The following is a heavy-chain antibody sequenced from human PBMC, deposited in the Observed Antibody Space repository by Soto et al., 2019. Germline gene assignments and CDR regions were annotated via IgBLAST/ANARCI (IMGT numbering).Heavy chain of an antibody. Sequence: QVVLLQSGAEVKAPGSSVRVSCQVSGSTFNNFAFSWVRQAPGNGPEWMGGIVVDSNTAEYSQRFQDRVTIIADYSSKTLYMELGSMTVEDTAVYCCARAIKRCEVKNSFAFWGQGTLVTLS. CDR3: ARAIKRCEVKNSFAF. CDR2: IVVDSNTA. CDR1: GSTFNNFA. J-gene: IGHJ4*02. V-gene: IGHV1-69*01. D-gene: IGHD5-12*01.